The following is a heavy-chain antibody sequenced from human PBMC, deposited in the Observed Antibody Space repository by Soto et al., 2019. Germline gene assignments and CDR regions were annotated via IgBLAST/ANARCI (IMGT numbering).Heavy chain of an antibody. CDR2: IIPIFGTA. V-gene: IGHV1-69*13. CDR1: GGTFSSYA. Sequence: SVKVSCKASGGTFSSYAISWVRQAPGQGLEWMGGIIPIFGTANYAQKFQGRVTITADESTSTAYMELGSLRSEDTAVYYCARVIRGYSYGFDRQYYYYGMDVWGQGTTVTVSS. CDR3: ARVIRGYSYGFDRQYYYYGMDV. J-gene: IGHJ6*02. D-gene: IGHD5-18*01.